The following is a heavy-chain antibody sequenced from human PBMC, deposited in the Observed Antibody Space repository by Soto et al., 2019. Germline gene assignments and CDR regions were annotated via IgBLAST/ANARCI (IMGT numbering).Heavy chain of an antibody. CDR3: ARYGAYANNWLDP. J-gene: IGHJ5*02. V-gene: IGHV5-51*01. CDR1: GYSFSSDW. Sequence: GESLKISCQGSGYSFSSDWIGWVRQMPGKGLELMGIIYPADSDTRYSPSFQGQVTISADKSISTAYLQWSSLKASDSAMYYGARYGAYANNWLDPWGQGTLVTVSS. CDR2: IYPADSDT. D-gene: IGHD5-12*01.